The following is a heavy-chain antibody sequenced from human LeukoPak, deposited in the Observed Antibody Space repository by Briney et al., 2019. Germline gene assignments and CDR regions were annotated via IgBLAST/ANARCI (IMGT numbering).Heavy chain of an antibody. Sequence: SETLSLTCAVYGGSFSGYYWSWIRQPPGKGLEWIGEINHSGSTNYNPSLKSRVTISVDTSKNQFSLKLSSVTAADTAVYYCARAQWTGTTNWFDPWGQGTLVTVSS. CDR3: ARAQWTGTTNWFDP. V-gene: IGHV4-34*01. CDR1: GGSFSGYY. CDR2: INHSGST. J-gene: IGHJ5*02. D-gene: IGHD1-1*01.